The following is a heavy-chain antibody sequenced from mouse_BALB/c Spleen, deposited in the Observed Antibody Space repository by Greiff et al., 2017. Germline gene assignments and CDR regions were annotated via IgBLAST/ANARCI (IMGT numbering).Heavy chain of an antibody. D-gene: IGHD1-2*01. CDR2: ISSGGST. V-gene: IGHV5-6-5*01. CDR3: AREVLRPRYYAMDY. J-gene: IGHJ4*01. CDR1: GFTFSSYA. Sequence: EVKLVESGGGLVKPGGSLKLSCAASGFTFSSYAMSWVRQTPEKRLEWVASISSGGSTYYPDSVKGRFTISRDNARNILYLQMSSLRSEDTAMYYCAREVLRPRYYAMDYWGQGTSVTVSS.